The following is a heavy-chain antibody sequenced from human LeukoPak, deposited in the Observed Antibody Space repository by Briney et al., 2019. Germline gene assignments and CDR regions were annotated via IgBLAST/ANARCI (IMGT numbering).Heavy chain of an antibody. CDR2: INPNSGGT. V-gene: IGHV1-2*02. CDR1: GYTFTGYY. CDR3: AREGIAAAGTDGNYFDY. J-gene: IGHJ4*02. D-gene: IGHD6-13*01. Sequence: ASVKVSCKASGYTFTGYYMHWVRQAPGQGPEWMGWINPNSGGTNYAQKFQGRVTMTRDTSISTAYMELSRLRSDDTAVYYCAREGIAAAGTDGNYFDYWGQGTLVTVSS.